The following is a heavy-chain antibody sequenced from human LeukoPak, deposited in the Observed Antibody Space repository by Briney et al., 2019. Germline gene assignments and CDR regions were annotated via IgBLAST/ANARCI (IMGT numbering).Heavy chain of an antibody. V-gene: IGHV4-39*07. D-gene: IGHD3-9*01. J-gene: IGHJ4*02. CDR3: ARVRYFDWLSRIDY. CDR2: IYYSGST. CDR1: GGSISSSSYY. Sequence: PSETLSLTCTVSGGSISSSSYYWGWIRQPPGKGLEWIGSIYYSGSTYYNPSLKSRVTISVDTSKNQFSLKLSSVTAADTAVYYCARVRYFDWLSRIDYWGQGTLVTVSS.